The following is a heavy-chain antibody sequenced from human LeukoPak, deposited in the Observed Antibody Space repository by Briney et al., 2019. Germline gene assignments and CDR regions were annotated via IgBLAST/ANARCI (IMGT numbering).Heavy chain of an antibody. V-gene: IGHV3-30*02. J-gene: IGHJ4*02. D-gene: IGHD3-3*01. CDR3: AKFLSRGLNIDY. CDR2: IRYDGSNK. CDR1: GFTFSSYG. Sequence: GGSLRLSCAASGFTFSSYGMHWVRQAPGKGLEGVAFIRYDGSNKYYADSVKGRFTISRDNSKNTLYLQMNSLRAEDTAVYYCAKFLSRGLNIDYWGQGTLVTVSS.